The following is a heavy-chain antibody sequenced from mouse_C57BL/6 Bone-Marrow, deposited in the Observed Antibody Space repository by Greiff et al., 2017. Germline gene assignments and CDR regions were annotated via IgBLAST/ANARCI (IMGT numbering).Heavy chain of an antibody. CDR3: ARSDGSSFWYFDV. J-gene: IGHJ1*03. V-gene: IGHV1-54*01. Sequence: VQLQQSGAELVRPGTSVKVSCKASGYAFTNYLIEWVKQRPGQGLEWIGVINPGSGGTNYNEKFKGKATLTADKSSSTAYMQLSSLTSEDSAVYFGARSDGSSFWYFDVWGTGTTVTVSS. CDR1: GYAFTNYL. D-gene: IGHD1-1*01. CDR2: INPGSGGT.